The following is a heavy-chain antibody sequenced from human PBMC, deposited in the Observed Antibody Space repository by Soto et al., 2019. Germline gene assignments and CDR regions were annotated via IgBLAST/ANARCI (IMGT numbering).Heavy chain of an antibody. D-gene: IGHD5-18*01. Sequence: ASVTVSCKASGYTFASYAISWMRQAPGQGLEWMGWISAYNGNTNYAQKLQGRVTMTTDTSTSTAYMELRSLRSDDTAVYYCARRGYSYGPDYFDYWGQGTLVTVSS. V-gene: IGHV1-18*01. CDR2: ISAYNGNT. CDR1: GYTFASYA. CDR3: ARRGYSYGPDYFDY. J-gene: IGHJ4*02.